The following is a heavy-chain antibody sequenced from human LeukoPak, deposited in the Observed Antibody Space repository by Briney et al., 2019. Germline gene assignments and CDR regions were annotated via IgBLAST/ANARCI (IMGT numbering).Heavy chain of an antibody. J-gene: IGHJ4*02. CDR3: AGRACSSTSCYTGDGY. CDR1: GYSISSGYY. CDR2: IYHTGSI. D-gene: IGHD2-2*02. V-gene: IGHV4-38-2*01. Sequence: SETLSLNCAVSGYSISSGYYWGWIRQPPGKGLEWIANIYHTGSIYYNPSLKSRVTISVDTSKNQFSLKLSSVTAADTAVYYCAGRACSSTSCYTGDGYWGQGTLVTVSS.